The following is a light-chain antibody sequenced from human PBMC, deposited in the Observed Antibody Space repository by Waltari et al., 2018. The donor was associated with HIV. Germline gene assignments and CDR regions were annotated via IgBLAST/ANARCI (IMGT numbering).Light chain of an antibody. V-gene: IGKV2-30*02. CDR2: KVS. CDR1: QSLVHSNGDTY. Sequence: EVALRQSPHSLAVSLGQPASISCKSSQSLVHSNGDTYFHWFHQRPGQSPRRLVYKVSNRDSGVPERFTGSGSGSQFTLRITAVAAEDVGIYFCMQGTYWPPTFGGGTKVEL. CDR3: MQGTYWPPT. J-gene: IGKJ4*02.